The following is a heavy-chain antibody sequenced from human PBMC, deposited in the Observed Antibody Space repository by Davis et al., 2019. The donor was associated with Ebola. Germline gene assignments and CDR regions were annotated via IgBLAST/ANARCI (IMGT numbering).Heavy chain of an antibody. V-gene: IGHV4-34*01. Sequence: MPSETLSLTCAVYGGSFSDYYWSWIRQPPGKGLEWIGEINHSGSTNYNPSLKSRVTISVDTSKNQFSLKLSSVTAADTAVYYCARLADYYYYGMDVWGQGTTVTVSS. CDR1: GGSFSDYY. D-gene: IGHD6-6*01. CDR2: INHSGST. CDR3: ARLADYYYYGMDV. J-gene: IGHJ6*02.